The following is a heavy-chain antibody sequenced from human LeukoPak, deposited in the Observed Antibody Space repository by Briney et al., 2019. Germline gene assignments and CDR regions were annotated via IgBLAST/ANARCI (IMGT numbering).Heavy chain of an antibody. CDR1: GGSTNYYY. V-gene: IGHV4-59*01. Sequence: PSETLSLTCTVSGGSTNYYYWSWIRQPPGKGLEWIGYIYYRGSTNYNPSLNSRVTISVDTSKNQFSLKLTSVTAADTAVYYCARTTGNYGYYFDYWGQGTLVTVSS. CDR2: IYYRGST. J-gene: IGHJ4*02. CDR3: ARTTGNYGYYFDY. D-gene: IGHD1-7*01.